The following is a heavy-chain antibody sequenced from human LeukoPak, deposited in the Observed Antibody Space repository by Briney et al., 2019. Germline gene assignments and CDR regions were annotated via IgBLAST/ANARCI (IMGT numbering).Heavy chain of an antibody. D-gene: IGHD6-19*01. V-gene: IGHV3-48*02. J-gene: IGHJ6*02. CDR1: GFTFSSYS. Sequence: GGSLRLSCAASGFTFSSYSMNWVRQAPGKGLEGVSYISSSSSTIYYADSVKGRFPISRDNAKNSLYLQMNSLSDEDTAVYYCARDRRVPWIAVARRLMDVWGQGTTVTVSS. CDR3: ARDRRVPWIAVARRLMDV. CDR2: ISSSSSTI.